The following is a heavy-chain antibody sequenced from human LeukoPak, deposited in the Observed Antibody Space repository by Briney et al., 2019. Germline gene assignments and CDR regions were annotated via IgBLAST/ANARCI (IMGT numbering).Heavy chain of an antibody. CDR2: IYYSGST. CDR1: GGSISGYY. Sequence: PSETLSLTCTVSGGSISGYYWSCIRHPPGKGLEWIGYIYYSGSTNYNPSLTSRVTLSVDTSKKQFSLRLSSVTAADTAVYYCASFGRFGGTFDYWAREPWSPSPQ. D-gene: IGHD3-10*01. J-gene: IGHJ4*02. CDR3: ASFGRFGGTFDY. V-gene: IGHV4-59*08.